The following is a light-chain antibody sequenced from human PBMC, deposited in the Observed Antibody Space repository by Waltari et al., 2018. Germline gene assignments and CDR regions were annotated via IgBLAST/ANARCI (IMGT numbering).Light chain of an antibody. CDR1: SSAVGGYTY. CDR2: DVS. Sequence: QSALTQPRSVSGSPGQSVTISCTGTSSAVGGYTYASWYQQHPGKAPKLMIYDVSKRPSGVPDRFSGSKSGNTASLTISGLQAEDEADYYCCSYAGSYTYVFGTGTKVTVL. V-gene: IGLV2-11*01. CDR3: CSYAGSYTYV. J-gene: IGLJ1*01.